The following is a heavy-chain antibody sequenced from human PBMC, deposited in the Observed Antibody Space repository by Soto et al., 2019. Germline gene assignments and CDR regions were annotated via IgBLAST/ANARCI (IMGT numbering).Heavy chain of an antibody. CDR3: SRGPSHGAFDC. V-gene: IGHV1-2*04. CDR1: GYTFTGYY. D-gene: IGHD5-18*01. J-gene: IGHJ4*02. Sequence: ASVKVSCKASGYTFTGYYMHWVRQAPGQGLEWMGWINPNSGGTNYAQKFQGWVTMTRDTSISTAYMELSRLKSVDTAVYYCSRGPSHGAFDCWGQGTSVTVSS. CDR2: INPNSGGT.